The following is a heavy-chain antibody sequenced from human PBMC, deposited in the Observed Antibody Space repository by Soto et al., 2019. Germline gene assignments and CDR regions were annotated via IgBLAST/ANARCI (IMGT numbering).Heavy chain of an antibody. CDR3: ATVSGALVYLGY. D-gene: IGHD3-16*01. V-gene: IGHV3-48*03. J-gene: IGHJ4*02. CDR1: GFTFSSFE. Sequence: PGGSLRLSCVGSGFTFSSFEMNWVRQTPGKGLEWLSYIGRSGETIYYADSVKGRFTISRDNSKNTLYLQMNSLRDEDTAIYYCATVSGALVYLGYWGQGTLVTVSS. CDR2: IGRSGETI.